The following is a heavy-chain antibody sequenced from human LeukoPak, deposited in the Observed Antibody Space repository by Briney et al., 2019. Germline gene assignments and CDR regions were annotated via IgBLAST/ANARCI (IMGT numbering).Heavy chain of an antibody. CDR2: ISWNSVSM. D-gene: IGHD6-19*01. CDR3: ARDRYSSGWWENPLFDY. J-gene: IGHJ4*02. V-gene: IGHV3-9*01. CDR1: GFTFDDYA. Sequence: PGGSLRLSCVTSGFTFDDYAMHWVRQAPGKGLEWVSGISWNSVSMEYADSVKGRFTISRDNAKNSLYLQMNSLRAEDTAVYYCARDRYSSGWWENPLFDYWGQGTLVTVSS.